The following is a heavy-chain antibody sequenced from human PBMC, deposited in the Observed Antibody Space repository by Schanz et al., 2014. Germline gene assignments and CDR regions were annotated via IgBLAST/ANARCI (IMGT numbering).Heavy chain of an antibody. CDR1: GFTFTNYA. J-gene: IGHJ3*02. CDR2: ISGSGGST. Sequence: VQLVESGGGLVQPGGSLRLSCAASGFTFTNYAMSWVRQAPGKGLEWVSAISGSGGSTYYADSVKGRFTISRDNSKNTLYLQMNSLRAEDTAVYYCAKGRFGELSAFDIWGQGTTVTVSS. D-gene: IGHD3-10*01. CDR3: AKGRFGELSAFDI. V-gene: IGHV3-23*04.